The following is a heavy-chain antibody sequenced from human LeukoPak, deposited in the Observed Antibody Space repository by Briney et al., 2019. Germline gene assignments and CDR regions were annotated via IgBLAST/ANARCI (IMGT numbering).Heavy chain of an antibody. CDR2: IKQDGSEK. V-gene: IGHV3-7*01. CDR3: ARKPITIFGVVNDAFDI. J-gene: IGHJ3*02. CDR1: GFTFSSYW. D-gene: IGHD3-3*01. Sequence: DPGGSLRLSCAASGFTFSSYWMSWVRQAPGKGLEWVANIKQDGSEKYYVDSVKGRFTISRDNAKNSLYLQMNSLRAEDTAVYYCARKPITIFGVVNDAFDIWGQGTMVTVSS.